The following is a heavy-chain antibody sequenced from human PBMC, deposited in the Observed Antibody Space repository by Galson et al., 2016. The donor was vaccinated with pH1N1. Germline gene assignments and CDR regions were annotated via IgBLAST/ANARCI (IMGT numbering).Heavy chain of an antibody. D-gene: IGHD3-16*01. J-gene: IGHJ4*02. Sequence: SLRLSCAASGLTFSNYWMSWVRQAQGKGLEWVANIKQAGSEKYYVGSVKGRFTIPRDNAKNSLYLQMNRLRAEGTAVYYCTSHVNTLGGAWGQGTLVTVSS. CDR3: TSHVNTLGGA. CDR1: GLTFSNYW. V-gene: IGHV3-7*01. CDR2: IKQAGSEK.